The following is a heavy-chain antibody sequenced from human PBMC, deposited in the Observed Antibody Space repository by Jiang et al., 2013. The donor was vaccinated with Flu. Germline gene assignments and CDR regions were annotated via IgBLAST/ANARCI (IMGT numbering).Heavy chain of an antibody. CDR1: GYTFTDNY. V-gene: IGHV1-2*02. CDR3: AIVGYCTKGVCCTYIF. D-gene: IGHD2-8*01. Sequence: GAEVKKPGASVKVSCKASGYTFTDNYMHWVRQAPGQGLEWMGWINPNSGGTKYAQKFQGRVTMTRDTSISTAYMELSGLRSDDTAVYYCAIVGYCTKGVCCTYIFWG. CDR2: INPNSGGT. J-gene: IGHJ6*01.